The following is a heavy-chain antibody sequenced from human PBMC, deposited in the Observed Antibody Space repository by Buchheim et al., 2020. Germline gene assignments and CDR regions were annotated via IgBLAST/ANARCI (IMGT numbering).Heavy chain of an antibody. Sequence: VQLVESGGGLVQPGESLRLSCAASGFTFSSSWMSWVREAPGKGLEWVANIKQDGSEKYYVDSVKGRFTLSRDNAKNSVYLQMNSLKAEDTAVYYCAGGSGWYTFYWGQGTL. D-gene: IGHD6-19*01. CDR2: IKQDGSEK. CDR1: GFTFSSSW. CDR3: AGGSGWYTFY. J-gene: IGHJ4*02. V-gene: IGHV3-7*01.